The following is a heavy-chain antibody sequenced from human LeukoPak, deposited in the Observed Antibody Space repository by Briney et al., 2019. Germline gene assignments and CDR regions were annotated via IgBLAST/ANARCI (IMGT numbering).Heavy chain of an antibody. Sequence: MNWVXQAPGKGLEWVSGIRSSGDDIYYADSVKGRFIISRDNANNPLFLQMSSLRAEDTALYYCVRENWNYVRGPRPMAAYDYWGQGTLVTVSS. CDR2: IRSSGDDI. CDR3: VRENWNYVRGPRPMAAYDY. J-gene: IGHJ4*02. D-gene: IGHD1-7*01. V-gene: IGHV3-21*06.